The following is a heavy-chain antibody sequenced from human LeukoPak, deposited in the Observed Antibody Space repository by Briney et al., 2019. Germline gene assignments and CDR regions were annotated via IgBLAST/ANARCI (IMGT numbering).Heavy chain of an antibody. CDR3: AKDDLGFGKLGY. CDR2: IRGSGGAT. V-gene: IGHV3-23*01. D-gene: IGHD3-10*01. J-gene: IGHJ4*02. CDR1: GFTFSTYA. Sequence: GGSLRLSXAASGFTFSTYAMSWVRQAPGKGLEWVSGIRGSGGATYYADSVKGRFTISRDNSKNTLYLQMNSLRAEDTAVYYCAKDDLGFGKLGYWGQGTLVTVSS.